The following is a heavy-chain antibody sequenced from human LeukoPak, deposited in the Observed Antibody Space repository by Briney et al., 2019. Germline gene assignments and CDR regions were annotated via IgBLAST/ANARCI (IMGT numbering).Heavy chain of an antibody. CDR3: XXXXXYXDSSGSNTGYYFDY. V-gene: IGHV4-30-2*01. CDR1: GGSISSGGYS. CDR2: IYHSGST. J-gene: IGHJ4*02. D-gene: IGHD3-22*01. Sequence: PSQTLSLTCAVSGGSISSGGYSWSWIRQPPGKGLEWIGYIYHSGSTYYNPSLKSRVTISVDRSKNQFSLRLSSVTAADTAVYYXXXXXXYXDSSGSNTGYYFDYWGQGTLVTVSS.